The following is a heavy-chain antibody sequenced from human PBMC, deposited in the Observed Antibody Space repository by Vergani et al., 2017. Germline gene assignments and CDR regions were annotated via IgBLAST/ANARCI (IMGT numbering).Heavy chain of an antibody. CDR3: GREGIGYVEWLLSEGYVFDY. CDR2: IYYSGST. V-gene: IGHV4-39*07. CDR1: GGSISGSSYY. Sequence: QLQLQESGPGLVKPSETLSLTCTVSGGSISGSSYYWGWIRQPPGKGLEWIGSIYYSGSTYYNPSRKSRVTISVDTSKNQFSQKLSSVTDADTAVYYGGREGIGYVEWLLSEGYVFDYWGQGTLVTVSS. D-gene: IGHD3-9*01. J-gene: IGHJ4*02.